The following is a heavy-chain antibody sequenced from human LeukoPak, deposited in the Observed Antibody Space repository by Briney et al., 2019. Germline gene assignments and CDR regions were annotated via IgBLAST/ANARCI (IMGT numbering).Heavy chain of an antibody. CDR3: ARDGFSRFSGYFDY. Sequence: GGSLRLSCAASGFTFSSYEMNWVRQAPGKGLEWVSYISSSGSTIYYADSVKGRFTISRDNAKNSLYLQMNSLRAEDTAVYYCARDGFSRFSGYFDYWGQGTLVTVSS. D-gene: IGHD3-10*01. CDR1: GFTFSSYE. V-gene: IGHV3-48*03. J-gene: IGHJ4*02. CDR2: ISSSGSTI.